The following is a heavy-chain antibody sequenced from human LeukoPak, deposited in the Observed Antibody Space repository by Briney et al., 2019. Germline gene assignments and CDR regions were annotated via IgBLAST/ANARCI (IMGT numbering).Heavy chain of an antibody. V-gene: IGHV4-59*01. CDR2: IYYSGST. J-gene: IGHJ6*03. CDR3: ARVNQLLEDYYYYYMDV. Sequence: PSETLSLTCTVSGGSISSYYWSWIRQPPGKGLERIGYIYYSGSTNYNPSLKSRVTISVDTSKNQFSLKLSSVTAADTAVYYCARVNQLLEDYYYYYMDVWGKGTTVTVSS. CDR1: GGSISSYY. D-gene: IGHD2-2*01.